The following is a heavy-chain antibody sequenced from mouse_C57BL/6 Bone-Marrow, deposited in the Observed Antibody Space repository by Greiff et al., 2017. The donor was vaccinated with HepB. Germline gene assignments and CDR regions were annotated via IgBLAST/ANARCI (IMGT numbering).Heavy chain of an antibody. Sequence: QVQLQQPGAELVKPGASVKLSCKASGYTFTSYWMHWVKQRPGQGLEWIGMIHPNSGSTNYNEKFKSKATLTVEKSSSTACMQLSSLTSEDSAVYYCARRRLRSLAYWGQGTVVTVSA. D-gene: IGHD2-4*01. CDR1: GYTFTSYW. J-gene: IGHJ3*01. V-gene: IGHV1-64*01. CDR2: IHPNSGST. CDR3: ARRRLRSLAY.